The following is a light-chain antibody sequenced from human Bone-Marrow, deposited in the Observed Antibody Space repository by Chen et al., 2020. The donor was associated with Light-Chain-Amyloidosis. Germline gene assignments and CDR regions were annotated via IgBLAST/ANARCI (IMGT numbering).Light chain of an antibody. V-gene: IGLV2-14*03. Sequence: QSALTQPASVSESPGQSITISCTGTSSDLGGYNFVSWYQQHPGKAPKLMIFDVSSRPSGVSDRFSGSKSGNTAPLTISGLQAEDEATYYCSSFTSSRTGVFGTGTRLTVL. CDR3: SSFTSSRTGV. CDR2: DVS. J-gene: IGLJ2*01. CDR1: SSDLGGYNF.